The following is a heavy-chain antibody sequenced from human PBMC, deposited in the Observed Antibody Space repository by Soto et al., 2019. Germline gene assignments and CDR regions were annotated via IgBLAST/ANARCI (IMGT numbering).Heavy chain of an antibody. CDR1: GGSISSGGYS. Sequence: PSETLSLTCAVSGGSISSGGYSWSWIRQPPGKGLEWIGYIYHSGSTYYNPSLKSRVTISVDRSKNQFSLKLSSVTAADTAVYYCATGPRDPFDICGQGTMVPVSS. V-gene: IGHV4-30-2*01. J-gene: IGHJ3*02. CDR3: ATGPRDPFDI. CDR2: IYHSGST.